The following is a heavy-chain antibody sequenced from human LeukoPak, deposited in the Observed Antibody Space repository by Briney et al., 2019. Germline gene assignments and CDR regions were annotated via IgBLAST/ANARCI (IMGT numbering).Heavy chain of an antibody. CDR3: ARGGRIAARPRFDP. Sequence: ASVKVSCKASGYTFTSYAMHWVRQAPGQRLEWMGWINAGNGNTKYSQNFQGRVTITRDTSASTAYMELSSLRSEDTAVYYCARGGRIAARPRFDPWGQGTLVTVSS. V-gene: IGHV1-3*01. J-gene: IGHJ5*02. CDR1: GYTFTSYA. D-gene: IGHD6-6*01. CDR2: INAGNGNT.